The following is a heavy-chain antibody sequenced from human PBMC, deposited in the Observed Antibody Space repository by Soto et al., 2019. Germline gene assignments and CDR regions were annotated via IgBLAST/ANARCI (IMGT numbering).Heavy chain of an antibody. D-gene: IGHD6-19*01. CDR1: GFTFGGSA. J-gene: IGHJ4*02. CDR2: IRSKTNSYAT. CDR3: TRQTDAVQWLVVPTDYNFDY. Sequence: GGSLRLSCAASGFTFGGSAMHWVRQASGKGLERVGHIRSKTNSYATAYAESVKGRFTISRDDSMNTAYLQMNSLKTEDTAVYFCTRQTDAVQWLVVPTDYNFDYWGQGTLVTVSS. V-gene: IGHV3-73*01.